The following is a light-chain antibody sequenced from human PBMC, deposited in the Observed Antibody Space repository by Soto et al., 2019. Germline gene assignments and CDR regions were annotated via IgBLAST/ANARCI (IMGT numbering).Light chain of an antibody. V-gene: IGKV2-28*01. CDR3: RQALQTPTT. CDR2: LGS. J-gene: IGKJ5*01. CDR1: QSLLHSNGYNY. Sequence: IVMTKSPLSLPVTPGEPASISCRSSQSLLHSNGYNYLDWYLQKPGQSPQLLIYLGSNRASGVPDRFSGSGSGTDFTLKISRVEDEDVGVYYCRQALQTPTTFGQGERLXI.